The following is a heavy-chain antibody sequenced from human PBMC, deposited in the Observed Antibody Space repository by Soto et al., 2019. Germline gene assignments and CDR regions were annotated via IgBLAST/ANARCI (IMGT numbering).Heavy chain of an antibody. V-gene: IGHV4-39*01. Sequence: KPSETLSLTCAVSTDSSSFTNSYWGWIRQPPGKGLQWIGSSSYNGGTFYNPSLKGRVVVSFDTSKKQSSLQVTSVTAADTAVYFCARHRIEVVWRGFDFWGQGSPVTVSS. CDR3: ARHRIEVVWRGFDF. D-gene: IGHD3-10*01. CDR2: SSYNGGT. CDR1: TDSSSFTNSY. J-gene: IGHJ4*02.